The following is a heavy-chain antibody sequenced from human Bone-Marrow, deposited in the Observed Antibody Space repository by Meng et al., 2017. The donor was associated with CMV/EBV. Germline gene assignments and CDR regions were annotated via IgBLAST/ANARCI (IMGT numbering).Heavy chain of an antibody. CDR3: AKESGSYSAFDI. Sequence: GGSLRLSCAASGFTFSSYGMHWVRQAPGKGLEWVAFIRYDGSNKFYADSVKGRFTISRDNSKNTLYLQMNSLRAEDTAVYYCAKESGSYSAFDIWVQGTMVTVSS. V-gene: IGHV3-30*02. CDR2: IRYDGSNK. CDR1: GFTFSSYG. D-gene: IGHD1-26*01. J-gene: IGHJ3*02.